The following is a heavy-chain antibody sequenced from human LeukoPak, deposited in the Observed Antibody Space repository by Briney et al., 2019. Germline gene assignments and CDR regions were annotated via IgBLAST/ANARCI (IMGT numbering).Heavy chain of an antibody. CDR2: ICGSGGNT. V-gene: IGHV3-23*01. J-gene: IGHJ4*02. Sequence: GGSLRLSCAASGFAFSSYAMTWVRRAPGKGLEWVSTICGSGGNTYYADSVRGRFTISRDNSNSVLYLQMNSLRAGDTAVYFCAALGDSIYWGQGTLVTVSS. CDR1: GFAFSSYA. D-gene: IGHD1-26*01. CDR3: AALGDSIY.